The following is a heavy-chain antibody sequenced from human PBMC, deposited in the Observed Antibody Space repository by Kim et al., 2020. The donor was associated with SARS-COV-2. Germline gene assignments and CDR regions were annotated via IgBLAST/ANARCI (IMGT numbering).Heavy chain of an antibody. Sequence: SETLSLTCAVYGGSFSAYYWSWIRQPPGKGLEWIAEINYSGSTDYSLSLNSRVTISLDKSKNQVSLKVSSVSATDTAVYYCAIVRGTGTGYYYDYWGPGT. CDR2: INYSGST. CDR1: GGSFSAYY. V-gene: IGHV4-34*01. D-gene: IGHD1-7*01. J-gene: IGHJ4*01. CDR3: AIVRGTGTGYYYDY.